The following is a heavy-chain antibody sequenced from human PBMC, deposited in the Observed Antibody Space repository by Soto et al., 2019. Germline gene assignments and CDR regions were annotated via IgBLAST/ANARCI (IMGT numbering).Heavy chain of an antibody. J-gene: IGHJ5*01. CDR3: VRAARELES. CDR1: GFTFSDYY. Sequence: QVQLVESGGGLVKPGGSLRLSCSASGFTFSDYYMTWIRQAPGKGLEWVSYISSSSSHTNYADSVEGRFTISRDNAKNSLYLQMNSLRAEDTAVYYFVRAARELESWGQGPLVTVSP. CDR2: ISSSSSHT. D-gene: IGHD5-18*01. V-gene: IGHV3-11*06.